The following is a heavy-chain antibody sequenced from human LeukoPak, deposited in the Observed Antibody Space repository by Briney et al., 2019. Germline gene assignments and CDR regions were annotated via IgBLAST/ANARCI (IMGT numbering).Heavy chain of an antibody. CDR3: ARAHDMDV. CDR1: GYSFTNYL. CDR2: IYPGDSDT. V-gene: IGHV5-51*01. Sequence: GESLKISCKGSGYSFTNYLIGWVRQMPGRGLEWMGIIYPGDSDTRYSPSFRGQVTISADKSISTAYLQWTSLEASDTAIYYCARAHDMDVWGQGTTVAVSS. J-gene: IGHJ6*02.